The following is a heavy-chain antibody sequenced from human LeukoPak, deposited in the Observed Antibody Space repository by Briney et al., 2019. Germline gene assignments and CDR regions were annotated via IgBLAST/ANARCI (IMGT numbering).Heavy chain of an antibody. D-gene: IGHD6-6*01. Sequence: SETLSLTCTVSGGSISSYYWSWIRPPPGQGLEWIGYIYYSGSPNSTPPLKSRVTISVEPSKKQFSLKLSSVPAADTAVYYCPRGYSSSSGRPDYWGQGTLVTVSS. CDR1: GGSISSYY. CDR2: IYYSGSP. J-gene: IGHJ4*02. CDR3: PRGYSSSSGRPDY. V-gene: IGHV4-59*08.